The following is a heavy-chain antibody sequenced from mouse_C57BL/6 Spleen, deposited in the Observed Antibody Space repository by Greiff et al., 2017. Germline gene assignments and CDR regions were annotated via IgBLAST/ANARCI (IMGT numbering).Heavy chain of an antibody. CDR1: GYTFTSYW. Sequence: QVQLKEPGAELVKPGASVKLSCKASGYTFTSYWMHWVKQRPGRGLEWIGWIDPNSGGTKYNETFKSKATLTVDKPSSTAYMQLSSLTSEDYAVYYCARRGTVVRGLGAMDDWGQGTSVTVSS. J-gene: IGHJ4*01. CDR3: ARRGTVVRGLGAMDD. V-gene: IGHV1-72*01. D-gene: IGHD1-1*01. CDR2: IDPNSGGT.